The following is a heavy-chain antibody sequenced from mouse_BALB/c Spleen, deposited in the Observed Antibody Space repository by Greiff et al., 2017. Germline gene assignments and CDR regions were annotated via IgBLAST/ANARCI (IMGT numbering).Heavy chain of an antibody. Sequence: EVQLQQSGPGLVKPSQSLSLTCTVTGYSITSDYAWNWIRQFPGNKLEWMGYISYSGSTSYNPSLKSRISITRDTSKNQFFLQLNSVTTEDTATYYCARHNSLLRPWFAYWGQGTLVTVSA. CDR3: ARHNSLLRPWFAY. J-gene: IGHJ3*01. D-gene: IGHD1-2*01. V-gene: IGHV3-2*02. CDR1: GYSITSDYA. CDR2: ISYSGST.